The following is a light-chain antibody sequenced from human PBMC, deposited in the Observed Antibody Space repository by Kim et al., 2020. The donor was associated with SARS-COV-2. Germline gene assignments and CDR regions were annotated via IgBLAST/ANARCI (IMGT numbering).Light chain of an antibody. CDR1: QSISNSH. CDR3: QHYGNPRT. CDR2: DAS. Sequence: EIVLTQSPGTLSLSPGERATLSCRASQSISNSHLAWFQQKPGQAPRLLIYDASSRATGIADRFSGSGSGTDFTLTISRLEPEDFAVYYCQHYGNPRTFGQGTKVDIK. V-gene: IGKV3-20*01. J-gene: IGKJ1*01.